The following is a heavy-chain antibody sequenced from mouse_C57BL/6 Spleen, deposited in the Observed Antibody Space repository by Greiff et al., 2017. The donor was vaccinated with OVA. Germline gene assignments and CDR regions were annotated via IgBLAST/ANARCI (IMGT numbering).Heavy chain of an antibody. CDR3: ARWDDGYSWFAY. Sequence: QVQLKQPGAELVKPGASVKLSCKASGYTFTSYWMQWVKQRPGQGLEWIGEIDPSDSYTNYNQKFKGKATLTVDTSSSTAYMQLSSLTSEDSAVYYCARWDDGYSWFAYWGQGTLVTVSA. V-gene: IGHV1-50*01. CDR1: GYTFTSYW. CDR2: IDPSDSYT. D-gene: IGHD2-3*01. J-gene: IGHJ3*01.